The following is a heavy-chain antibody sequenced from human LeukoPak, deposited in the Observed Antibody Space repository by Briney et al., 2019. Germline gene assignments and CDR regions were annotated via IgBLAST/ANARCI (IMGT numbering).Heavy chain of an antibody. Sequence: SETLSLTCTVSGDSISSGTYFWGWIRQPPGNGLEWIASMSHTGSTYYNPSLKSRVTISTDTSNNQFSLRLSSVTAADTAVYYCASHPDLHFWGQGTLVTVSS. CDR1: GDSISSGTYF. V-gene: IGHV4-39*07. J-gene: IGHJ4*02. CDR3: ASHPDLHF. CDR2: MSHTGST.